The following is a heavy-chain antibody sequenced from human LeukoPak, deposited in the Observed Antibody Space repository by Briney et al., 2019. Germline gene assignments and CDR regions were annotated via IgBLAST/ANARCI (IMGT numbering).Heavy chain of an antibody. CDR3: AVLLDSSGYYYSHYFDY. V-gene: IGHV4-38-2*02. D-gene: IGHD3-22*01. J-gene: IGHJ4*02. CDR2: IYHSGST. CDR1: GYSISSGYY. Sequence: KPSETLSLTCTVSGYSISSGYYWGWIRQPPGKGLEWIGSIYHSGSTYYNPSLKSRVTISVDTSKNQFSLKLSSVTAADTAVYYCAVLLDSSGYYYSHYFDYWGQGTLVTVSS.